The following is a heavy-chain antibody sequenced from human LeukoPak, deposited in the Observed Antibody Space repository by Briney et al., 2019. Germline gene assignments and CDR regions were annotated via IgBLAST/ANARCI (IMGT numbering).Heavy chain of an antibody. V-gene: IGHV3-21*01. CDR1: GFTFRAYR. Sequence: GGSLRLSCAVSGFTFRAYRMSWGRQAPGKGLEWVSSISSGSNSIYYTDSVKGRFTISRDNAKDSLYLEMNSLRAEDTAIYYCVKDPTYFDYWGQGTLVTVSS. CDR3: VKDPTYFDY. J-gene: IGHJ4*02. CDR2: ISSGSNSI.